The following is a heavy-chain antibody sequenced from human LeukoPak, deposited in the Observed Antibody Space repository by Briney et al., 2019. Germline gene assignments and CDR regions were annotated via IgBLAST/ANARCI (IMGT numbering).Heavy chain of an antibody. Sequence: ASVKVSCKASGYTFTGYYMHWVRQAPGQGLEWMGWINPNSGGTNYAQKFQGRVTMTRDTSISTAYMELSRLRSDDTAVYYCAREVSGYSSGWYEPYFDYWGQGTLVTVSS. J-gene: IGHJ4*02. CDR1: GYTFTGYY. D-gene: IGHD6-19*01. CDR3: AREVSGYSSGWYEPYFDY. CDR2: INPNSGGT. V-gene: IGHV1-2*02.